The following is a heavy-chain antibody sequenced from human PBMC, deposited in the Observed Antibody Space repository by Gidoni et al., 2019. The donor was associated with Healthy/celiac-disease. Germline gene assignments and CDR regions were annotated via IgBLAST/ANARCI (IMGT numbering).Heavy chain of an antibody. D-gene: IGHD1-26*01. Sequence: QVQLVESGGGVVQPGGSLRLSCAASGFTFSSYGMHWVRQAPGKGLEWVAFIRYDGSNKYYADSVKGRFTISRDNSKNTVYLQMNSLRAEDTAVYYCAKDRSPWELLRPSSYYFDYWGQGTLVTVSS. CDR1: GFTFSSYG. CDR3: AKDRSPWELLRPSSYYFDY. J-gene: IGHJ4*02. V-gene: IGHV3-30*02. CDR2: IRYDGSNK.